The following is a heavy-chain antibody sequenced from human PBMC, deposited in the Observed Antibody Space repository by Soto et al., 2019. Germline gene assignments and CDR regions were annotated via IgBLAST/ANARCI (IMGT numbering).Heavy chain of an antibody. CDR1: GYYISSNYW. CDR3: ARGGYSYGTNFDY. J-gene: IGHJ4*02. Sequence: QVQLQESGPGLVKPSDTLSLSCAVSGYYISSNYWWGWIRQPPGKGLEWIGYMSYSGSTYYNPSLKRRVTMSLDTSKNQFSLKLSSVTAVDTAVYYCARGGYSYGTNFDYWGQGTLVTVSS. D-gene: IGHD5-18*01. CDR2: MSYSGST. V-gene: IGHV4-28*03.